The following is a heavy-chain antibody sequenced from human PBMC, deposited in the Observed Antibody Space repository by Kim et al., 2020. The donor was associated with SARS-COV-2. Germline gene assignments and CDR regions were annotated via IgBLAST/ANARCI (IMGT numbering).Heavy chain of an antibody. J-gene: IGHJ6*02. CDR2: ISSSGSTI. Sequence: GGSLRLSCAASGFTFSDYYMSWIRQAPGKGLEWVSYISSSGSTIYYADSVKGRFTISRDNAKNSLYLQMNSLRAEDTAVYYCARGASEYSYGYYYYYYGMDVWGQGTTVTVSS. CDR3: ARGASEYSYGYYYYYYGMDV. CDR1: GFTFSDYY. V-gene: IGHV3-11*01. D-gene: IGHD5-18*01.